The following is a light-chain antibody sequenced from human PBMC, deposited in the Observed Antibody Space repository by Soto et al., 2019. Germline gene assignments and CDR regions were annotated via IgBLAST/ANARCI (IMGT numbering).Light chain of an antibody. CDR3: MQGTHWPWT. J-gene: IGKJ1*01. CDR2: EVS. Sequence: DVVMTQSPLSLPVTLGQPASISCRSSQSLIHSDGNTYLSWFQQRPGQSPRRLIYEVSDRDSGVPDRFTGSWSVTDFTLKISRVEAEDVCVYYCMQGTHWPWTFGQGTEVEIK. V-gene: IGKV2-30*02. CDR1: QSLIHSDGNTY.